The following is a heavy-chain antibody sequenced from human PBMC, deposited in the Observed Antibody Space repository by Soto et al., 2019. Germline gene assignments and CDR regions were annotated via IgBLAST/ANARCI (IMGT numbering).Heavy chain of an antibody. CDR2: INPSGGST. D-gene: IGHD2-2*01. V-gene: IGHV1-46*03. CDR3: ARSWYQPQTYYYYYMDV. CDR1: GYTFTSYY. Sequence: GASVKVSCKASGYTFTSYYMHWVRHAPGQGLEWMGIINPSGGSTSYAQKFQGRVTMTRDTSTSTVYMELSSLRSEDTAVYYCARSWYQPQTYYYYYMDVWGKGTTVTVSS. J-gene: IGHJ6*03.